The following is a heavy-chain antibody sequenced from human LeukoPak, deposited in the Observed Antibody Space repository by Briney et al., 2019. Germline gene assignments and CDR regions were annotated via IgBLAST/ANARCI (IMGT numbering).Heavy chain of an antibody. J-gene: IGHJ5*02. V-gene: IGHV1-18*01. CDR1: GYTFTSYG. CDR3: ARDLDSYYGSGSYIAIWFDP. D-gene: IGHD3-10*01. Sequence: ASVKVSCKASGYTFTSYGISWVRQAPGQGLEWMGWISAYNGNTNYAQKLQGRVTMTTDTSTSTAYMELRSLRSDDTAVYYCARDLDSYYGSGSYIAIWFDPWGQGTLVTVSS. CDR2: ISAYNGNT.